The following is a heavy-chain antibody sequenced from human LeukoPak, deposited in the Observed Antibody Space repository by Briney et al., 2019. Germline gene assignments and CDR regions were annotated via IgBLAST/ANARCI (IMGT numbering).Heavy chain of an antibody. J-gene: IGHJ4*02. V-gene: IGHV3-23*01. CDR1: GYTFSSYA. CDR2: LSGSGGST. CDR3: AKEDRGGYYDSSGYAFDY. D-gene: IGHD3-22*01. Sequence: GGSLRLSCAASGYTFSSYAMTWVRQAPGKGLEWVSGLSGSGGSTYYADSVKGRFTISRDNSKNTVYLQMNSLRAEDTAVYYCAKEDRGGYYDSSGYAFDYWGQGTLVTVSS.